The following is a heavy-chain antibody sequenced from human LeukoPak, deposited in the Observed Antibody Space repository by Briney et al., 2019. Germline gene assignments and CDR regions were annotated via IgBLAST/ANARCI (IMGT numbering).Heavy chain of an antibody. J-gene: IGHJ4*02. CDR3: AREAVAADGGFFDY. V-gene: IGHV4-59*01. CDR2: IYYSGST. D-gene: IGHD6-19*01. CDR1: GGSISSYY. Sequence: SGTLSLTCTVSGGSISSYYWSWIRQPPGKGLEWIGYIYYSGSTNYNPSLKSRVTISVDTSKNQFSLKLSSVTAADTAVYYCAREAVAADGGFFDYWGQGTLVTVSS.